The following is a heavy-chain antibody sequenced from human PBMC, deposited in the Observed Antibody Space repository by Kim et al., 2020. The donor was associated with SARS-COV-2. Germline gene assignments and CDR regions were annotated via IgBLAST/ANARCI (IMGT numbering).Heavy chain of an antibody. V-gene: IGHV3-30*02. CDR3: AKDDSCRGGSCYSGAFDI. J-gene: IGHJ3*02. D-gene: IGHD2-15*01. Sequence: KGRITNSRDNSKKTLYLQMNSLRAEDTAVYYCAKDDSCRGGSCYSGAFDIWGQGTMVTVSS.